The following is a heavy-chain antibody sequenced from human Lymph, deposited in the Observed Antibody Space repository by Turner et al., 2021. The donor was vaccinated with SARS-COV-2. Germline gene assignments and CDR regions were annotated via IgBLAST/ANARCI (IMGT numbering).Heavy chain of an antibody. CDR3: AKDLAGTYYSSFDY. CDR1: GFTFDDYA. V-gene: IGHV3-9*01. Sequence: EVQLVESGGGLVQPGRSLRPSWAASGFTFDDYAMHWVRQAPGKGLEWVSGINWSGGSIAYADSVKGRFTISRDNPKNSLYLQMNSLRAEDTAFYYCAKDLAGTYYSSFDYWGQGTLVTVSS. CDR2: INWSGGSI. J-gene: IGHJ4*02. D-gene: IGHD1-26*01.